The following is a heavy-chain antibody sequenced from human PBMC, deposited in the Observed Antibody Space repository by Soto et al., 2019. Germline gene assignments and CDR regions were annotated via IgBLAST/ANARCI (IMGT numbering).Heavy chain of an antibody. CDR3: ARGPAGYYLSYFDY. D-gene: IGHD3-22*01. Sequence: SLRLSCAASGFTFSSYAMHWVRQAPGKGLEWVAVISYDGSNKYYADSVKGRFTISRDNSKNTLYLQMNSLRAEDTAVYYCARGPAGYYLSYFDYWGEGTLVTVS. CDR2: ISYDGSNK. J-gene: IGHJ4*02. V-gene: IGHV3-30-3*01. CDR1: GFTFSSYA.